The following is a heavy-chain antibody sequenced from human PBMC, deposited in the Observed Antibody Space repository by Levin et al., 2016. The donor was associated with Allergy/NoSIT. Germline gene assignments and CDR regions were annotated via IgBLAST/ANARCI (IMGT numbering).Heavy chain of an antibody. J-gene: IGHJ6*02. V-gene: IGHV1-58*02. CDR2: IVVGSGNT. Sequence: SVKVSCKASGYTFTSYDINWVRQATGQGLEWIGWIVVGSGNTNYAQKFQERVTITRDMSTSTAYMELSSLRSEDTAVYYCAAPAAYCGGDCYGMDVWGQGTTVTVSS. CDR1: GYTFTSYD. D-gene: IGHD2-21*01. CDR3: AAPAAYCGGDCYGMDV.